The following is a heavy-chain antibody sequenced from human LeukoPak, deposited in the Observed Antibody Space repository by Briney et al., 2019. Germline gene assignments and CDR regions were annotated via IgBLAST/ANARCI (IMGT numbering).Heavy chain of an antibody. CDR2: ISGSGGST. CDR3: AKDVGRDGYNFDY. J-gene: IGHJ4*02. D-gene: IGHD5-24*01. V-gene: IGHV3-23*01. Sequence: GGSLRLSCAASGFTFSSYAMSWVRQAPGKGLEWVSAISGSGGSTYYADSVKGRFTISRDNSKNTLYLQMSSLRAEDTAVYYCAKDVGRDGYNFDYWGQGTLVTVSS. CDR1: GFTFSSYA.